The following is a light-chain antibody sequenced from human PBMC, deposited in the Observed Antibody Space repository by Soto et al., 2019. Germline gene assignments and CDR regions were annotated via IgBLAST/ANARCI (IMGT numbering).Light chain of an antibody. CDR3: QHYSTYTPRT. J-gene: IGKJ1*01. CDR2: KAS. Sequence: DIQMTQSPSTLSASVGDRVTITCRASQSISIWLAWYQQKPGKAPKILIYKASSLESGVPSRFSGSGSGTEFTLTISSLXPDDFATYCCQHYSTYTPRTFGQGTKVDIK. V-gene: IGKV1-5*03. CDR1: QSISIW.